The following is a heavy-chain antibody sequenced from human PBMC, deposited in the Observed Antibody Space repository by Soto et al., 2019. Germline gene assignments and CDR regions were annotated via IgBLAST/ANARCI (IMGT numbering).Heavy chain of an antibody. V-gene: IGHV3-48*02. CDR3: ATDLATSVEEEVDY. Sequence: GGSLRLSCVASGFTFSDYSMNWVRQAPGKGLEWISYISTTTSATSHADSVKGRFTISRDNAKNSLYLQMNSLRDGDTAVYYCATDLATSVEEEVDYWGQGTLRVVSS. J-gene: IGHJ4*02. CDR1: GFTFSDYS. CDR2: ISTTTSAT. D-gene: IGHD2-15*01.